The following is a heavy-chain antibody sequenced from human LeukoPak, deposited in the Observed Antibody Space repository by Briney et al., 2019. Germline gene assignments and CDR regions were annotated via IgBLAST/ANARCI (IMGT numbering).Heavy chain of an antibody. CDR3: ATRDQSRTYLAPADC. CDR1: GVSVSSDNW. Sequence: SETLSLTCAVYGVSVSSDNWWTWVRQSPGKGLEWIGETHRSGDTKYNPSLNGRVTISIDNSNNRLSLHLRYATAADTAMYYCATRDQSRTYLAPADCWGQGTLATVSS. D-gene: IGHD5-24*01. V-gene: IGHV4-4*02. CDR2: THRSGDT. J-gene: IGHJ4*02.